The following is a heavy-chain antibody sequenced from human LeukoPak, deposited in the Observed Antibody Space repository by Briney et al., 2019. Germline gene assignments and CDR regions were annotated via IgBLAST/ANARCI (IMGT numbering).Heavy chain of an antibody. D-gene: IGHD3-22*01. CDR3: ARDARGVYDSSGYYD. V-gene: IGHV3-21*01. CDR2: ISSGSNFI. J-gene: IGHJ4*02. CDR1: GFTSSSYI. Sequence: GGSLRLSCAASGFTSSSYIMNWVRQAPGKGLEWVSSISSGSNFIYYADSVKGRFTISRDNARNSLYLQMNSLRAEDTAVYYCARDARGVYDSSGYYDWGQGTLVTVSS.